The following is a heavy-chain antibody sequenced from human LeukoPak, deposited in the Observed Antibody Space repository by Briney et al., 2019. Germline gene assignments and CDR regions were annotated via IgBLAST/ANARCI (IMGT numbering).Heavy chain of an antibody. D-gene: IGHD6-13*01. CDR3: ARDYVDSSSSDY. Sequence: GGSLRLSCAASGFTVSSNYMSWVRQAPGKGLEWVSVIYSGGSTYYADSVKGRFTISRDNSKNTLYLQMNSLRAEDTAVYYRARDYVDSSSSDYWGQGTLVTVSS. CDR2: IYSGGST. V-gene: IGHV3-66*01. CDR1: GFTVSSNY. J-gene: IGHJ4*02.